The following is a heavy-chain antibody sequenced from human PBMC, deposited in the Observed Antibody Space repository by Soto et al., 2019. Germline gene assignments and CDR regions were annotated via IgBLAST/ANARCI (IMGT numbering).Heavy chain of an antibody. CDR3: PVSQMGLISVITT. CDR1: GDSMKSFF. V-gene: IGHV4-59*01. D-gene: IGHD3-10*01. J-gene: IGHJ4*02. CDR2: IPHNWGP. Sequence: SETLSLTCTVSGDSMKSFFWSWIRQPPGKRLEWIGYIPHNWGPTYTPSLKSRVTIAIDTSRNQFSLRLTSVTTADTAVYSCPVSQMGLISVITTWGQGKQVTVSS.